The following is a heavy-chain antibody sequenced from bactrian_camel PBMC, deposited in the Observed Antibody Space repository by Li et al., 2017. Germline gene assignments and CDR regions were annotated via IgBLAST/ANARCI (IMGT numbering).Heavy chain of an antibody. CDR1: GITYSKYC. Sequence: HVQLVESGGGSVQAGGSLRLSCEASGITYSKYCMGWFRQVSGKEREGIAASAIGLAYRYLGDSVKGRFDVIRDSASNTLYLQMNDLRPGDTAMYYCAAGLRGGPRCYDRVRGGMLDYGGRGTQVTVS. D-gene: IGHD3*01. CDR3: AAGLRGGPRCYDRVRGGMLDY. V-gene: IGHV3S1*01. CDR2: SAIGLAYR. J-gene: IGHJ4*01.